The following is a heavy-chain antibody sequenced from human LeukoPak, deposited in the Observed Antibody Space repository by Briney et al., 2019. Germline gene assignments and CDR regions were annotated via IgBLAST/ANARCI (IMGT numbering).Heavy chain of an antibody. J-gene: IGHJ3*02. Sequence: SETLSLTCTVSGGSISSHYWNWIRQPPGKGLEWIGYIYYSGSTNYHPSFKSRVTMSVDTSKNQFSLRLSSVTAADTAVYYCARRYCTNGVCYTRGDAFDIWGQGTMVTVSS. CDR2: IYYSGST. V-gene: IGHV4-59*11. CDR1: GGSISSHY. D-gene: IGHD2-8*01. CDR3: ARRYCTNGVCYTRGDAFDI.